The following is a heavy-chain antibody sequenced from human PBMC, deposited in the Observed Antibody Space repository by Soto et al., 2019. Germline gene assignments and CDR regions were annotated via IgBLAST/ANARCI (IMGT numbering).Heavy chain of an antibody. CDR2: ISAYNGNT. D-gene: IGHD2-2*02. CDR3: ARDVGYCSSTSCYIHYYYGMDV. CDR1: GYTFASYG. Sequence: ASVKVSCKASGYTFASYGRSWVRQAPGQGLEWMGWISAYNGNTNYAQKLQGRVTMTTDTSTSTAYMELRSLRSDDTAVYYCARDVGYCSSTSCYIHYYYGMDVWGQGTTLTVSS. J-gene: IGHJ6*02. V-gene: IGHV1-18*01.